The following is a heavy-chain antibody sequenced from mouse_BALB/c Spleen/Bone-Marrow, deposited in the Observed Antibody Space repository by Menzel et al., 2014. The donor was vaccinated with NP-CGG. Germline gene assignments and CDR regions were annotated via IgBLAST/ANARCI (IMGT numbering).Heavy chain of an antibody. Sequence: EVQLQQSGPGLVKPSQSLSLTCSVTGYSITSGYYWNWIRQFPGNKPEWMGYISYDGSNNYNPSLKNRISITRDTSKNQFFLKLNSVTTEDTATYYCARGGYDGRGFAYWGQGTLVTVSA. V-gene: IGHV3-6*02. CDR3: ARGGYDGRGFAY. CDR2: ISYDGSN. D-gene: IGHD2-14*01. CDR1: GYSITSGYY. J-gene: IGHJ3*01.